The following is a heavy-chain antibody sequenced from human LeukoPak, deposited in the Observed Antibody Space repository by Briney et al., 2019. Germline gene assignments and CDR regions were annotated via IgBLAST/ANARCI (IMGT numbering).Heavy chain of an antibody. V-gene: IGHV1-8*01. Sequence: ASVKVSCKASGYTFTRYDINWVRQATGQGLEWMGWMNPNSGNTGYAQKFQGRVTMTRNTSISTAYMELSSLRSEDTAVYYCARVLLLKVTTSRSDYYYGMDVWGQGTTVTVSS. CDR3: ARVLLLKVTTSRSDYYYGMDV. CDR2: MNPNSGNT. J-gene: IGHJ6*02. D-gene: IGHD4-17*01. CDR1: GYTFTRYD.